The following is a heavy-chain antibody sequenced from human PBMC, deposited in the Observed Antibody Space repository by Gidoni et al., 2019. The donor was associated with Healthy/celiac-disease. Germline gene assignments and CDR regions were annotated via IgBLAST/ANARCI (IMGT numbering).Heavy chain of an antibody. CDR3: ARVAGYSSRLGEWDY. V-gene: IGHV1-18*01. J-gene: IGHJ4*02. CDR1: RYTFTSYG. CDR2: ISAYNGTT. D-gene: IGHD6-13*01. Sequence: QAQLVQSGAEGTKPGASVEISCKASRYTFTSYGISWVRQAPGQGLEWMGWISAYNGTTNYAQRLQGSVTMTTDTSTSTAYMELRSLRSDDTAVYYCARVAGYSSRLGEWDYWGQGTLVTVSS.